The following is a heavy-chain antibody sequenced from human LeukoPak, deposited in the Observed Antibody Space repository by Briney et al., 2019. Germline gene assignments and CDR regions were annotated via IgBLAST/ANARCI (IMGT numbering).Heavy chain of an antibody. Sequence: GGSLRLSCAASGFTFDDYAMHWVRQAPGKGQEWVSGISWNSGSIGYADSVKGRFTISRDNAKNSLYLQMNSLRAEDTALYYCAKGTVSGCIDYWGQGTLVTVSS. CDR3: AKGTVSGCIDY. V-gene: IGHV3-9*01. J-gene: IGHJ4*02. D-gene: IGHD2-15*01. CDR1: GFTFDDYA. CDR2: ISWNSGSI.